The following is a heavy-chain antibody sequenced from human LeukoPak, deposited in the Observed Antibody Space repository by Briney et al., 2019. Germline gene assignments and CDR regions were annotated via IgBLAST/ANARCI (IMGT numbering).Heavy chain of an antibody. Sequence: GGSLRLSCAASGFTFSSYGMHWVRQAPGKGLEWVAFIRYDGSNKYYADSVKGRFTISRDNSKNTLYLQMNSLRAEDTAVYYCAKAGGYDILTGYYNYYYYMDVWGKGTTVTVSS. CDR2: IRYDGSNK. J-gene: IGHJ6*03. D-gene: IGHD3-9*01. CDR3: AKAGGYDILTGYYNYYYYMDV. CDR1: GFTFSSYG. V-gene: IGHV3-30*02.